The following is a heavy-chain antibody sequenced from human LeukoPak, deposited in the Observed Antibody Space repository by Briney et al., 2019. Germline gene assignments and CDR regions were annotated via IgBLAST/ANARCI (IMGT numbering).Heavy chain of an antibody. Sequence: GGSLRPSCAASGFTFISYGTHWVRQAPGKGLEWVAFIRYDGSNKYYADSVKGRFTISRDNSKNTLYLQMNSLRAEDTAVYYCAKKSYSSGRLGGQGTLVTVSS. CDR3: AKKSYSSGRL. V-gene: IGHV3-30*02. CDR2: IRYDGSNK. D-gene: IGHD6-19*01. CDR1: GFTFISYG. J-gene: IGHJ4*02.